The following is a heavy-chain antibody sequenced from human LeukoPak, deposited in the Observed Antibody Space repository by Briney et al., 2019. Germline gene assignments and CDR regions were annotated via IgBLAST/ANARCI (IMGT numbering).Heavy chain of an antibody. D-gene: IGHD3-22*01. CDR2: IFLSGST. J-gene: IGHJ4*02. V-gene: IGHV4-4*07. Sequence: SETLSLTCTVSGGSISSYYWSWIRQPAGKGLEWIGRIFLSGSTNYNPSLKSRVTISIATSKNQFSLSLRSVTAADTAVYYCARENYYDTSDWGQGTLVTVSS. CDR1: GGSISSYY. CDR3: ARENYYDTSD.